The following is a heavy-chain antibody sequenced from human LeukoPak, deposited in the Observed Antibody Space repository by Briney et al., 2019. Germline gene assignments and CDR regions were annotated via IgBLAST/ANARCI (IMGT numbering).Heavy chain of an antibody. D-gene: IGHD3-10*01. CDR1: GFTFSRFA. CDR3: ARATGSGAMDV. J-gene: IGHJ6*02. V-gene: IGHV3-66*02. CDR2: IYSGGST. Sequence: GGSLRLSCAASGFTFSRFAMNWVRQAPGKGLEWVSVIYSGGSTYYADSVKGRFTISRDNSKNTLYLQMNSLRAEDTAVYYCARATGSGAMDVWGQGTTVTVSS.